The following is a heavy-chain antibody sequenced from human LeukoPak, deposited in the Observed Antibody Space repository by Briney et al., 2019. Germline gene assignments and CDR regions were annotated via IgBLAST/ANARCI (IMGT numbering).Heavy chain of an antibody. Sequence: GGSLRLSCAASGFTFSSYWMSWVRQAPGKGLEWVANIKQDGSEKYYVDSVKGRFTISRDNAKNSLYLQMSSLRVEDTAMYYCARGGKDGGFDIWGQGTMVTVS. CDR2: IKQDGSEK. CDR3: ARGGKDGGFDI. CDR1: GFTFSSYW. J-gene: IGHJ3*02. V-gene: IGHV3-7*01. D-gene: IGHD4-23*01.